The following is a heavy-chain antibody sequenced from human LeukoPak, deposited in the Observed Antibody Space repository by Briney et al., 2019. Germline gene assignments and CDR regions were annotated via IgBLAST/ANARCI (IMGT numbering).Heavy chain of an antibody. J-gene: IGHJ6*02. V-gene: IGHV4-34*01. CDR3: ARGPDAIRGYSYGYRPYYYYGMDV. CDR1: GGSFSGYY. CDR2: INHSGST. Sequence: SETLSLTCAVYGGSFSGYYWSWIRQPPGKGLEWIGEINHSGSTNYNPSLKSRVTISVDTSKNQFSLKLSSVTAADTTVYYCARGPDAIRGYSYGYRPYYYYGMDVWGQGTTVTASS. D-gene: IGHD5-18*01.